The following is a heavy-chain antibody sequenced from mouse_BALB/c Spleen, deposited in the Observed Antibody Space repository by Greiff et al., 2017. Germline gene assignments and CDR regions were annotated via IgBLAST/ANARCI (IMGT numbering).Heavy chain of an antibody. CDR2: ISYSGST. V-gene: IGHV3-8*02. Sequence: EVQLVESGPSLVKPSQTLSLTCSVTGDSFTSGYWNWIRKFPGNKLEYMGYISYSGSTYYNPSLNSRISITRDTSKNQYYLQLNSVTTEDTASYYCEREPPGGAYWGQGTLVTVSA. D-gene: IGHD1-1*02. CDR3: EREPPGGAY. CDR1: GDSFTSGY. J-gene: IGHJ3*01.